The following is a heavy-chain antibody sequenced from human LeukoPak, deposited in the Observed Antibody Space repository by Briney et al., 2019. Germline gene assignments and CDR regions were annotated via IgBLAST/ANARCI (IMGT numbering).Heavy chain of an antibody. J-gene: IGHJ4*02. V-gene: IGHV4-59*01. CDR2: IDYSGST. CDR3: ARDRDTSGYYSGFDY. CDR1: GGSIGTSY. Sequence: SETLSLTCTVSGGSIGTSYWSWIRQPPGKGLEWIGYIDYSGSTNYNPSLKSRVTISVDTSKNQFSLKLTSVTAADTAVYYCARDRDTSGYYSGFDYWGQGTLVTVSS. D-gene: IGHD3-22*01.